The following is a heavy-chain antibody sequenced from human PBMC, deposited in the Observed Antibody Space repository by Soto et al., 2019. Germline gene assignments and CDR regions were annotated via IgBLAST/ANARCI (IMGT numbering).Heavy chain of an antibody. J-gene: IGHJ4*02. Sequence: VQLVESGGGLIQPGGSLRLSCAASGFSVSNNHMTWVRQAARKGLEWVSLIHGGGSTYYADSVKGRFTISRDNSKNTLYLQMDSLRAEDTAIYYCAGRLTTAASLDYWGQGTLVTVSS. CDR3: AGRLTTAASLDY. CDR1: GFSVSNNH. V-gene: IGHV3-53*01. CDR2: IHGGGST. D-gene: IGHD3-16*01.